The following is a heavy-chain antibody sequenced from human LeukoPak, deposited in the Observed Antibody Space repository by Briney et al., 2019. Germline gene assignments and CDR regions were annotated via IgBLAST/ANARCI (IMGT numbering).Heavy chain of an antibody. CDR3: ARSYCSGGSCYPEGLRWFDP. D-gene: IGHD2-15*01. Sequence: ASVKVSCKASGFTFTSYAMHWVRQAPGQRLEWMGWINAGNGNTKYSQKFQGRVTITRDTSASTAYMELSSLRSEDTAVYYCARSYCSGGSCYPEGLRWFDPWGQGTLVTVSS. J-gene: IGHJ5*02. CDR1: GFTFTSYA. CDR2: INAGNGNT. V-gene: IGHV1-3*01.